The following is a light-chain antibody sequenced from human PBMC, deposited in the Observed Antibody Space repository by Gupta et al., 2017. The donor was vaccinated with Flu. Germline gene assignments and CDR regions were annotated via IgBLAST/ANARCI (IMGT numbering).Light chain of an antibody. V-gene: IGLV3-21*02. CDR3: QVWDSGSDHWV. J-gene: IGLJ3*02. Sequence: GQTASINWGCTNIGSKSVHWYQQKPGQAPVLVVYGDSDRPSGIPERFSGSNSGTTATLTIIRVEAGDEADYYCQVWDSGSDHWVFGGGTTLTVL. CDR1: NIGSKS. CDR2: GDS.